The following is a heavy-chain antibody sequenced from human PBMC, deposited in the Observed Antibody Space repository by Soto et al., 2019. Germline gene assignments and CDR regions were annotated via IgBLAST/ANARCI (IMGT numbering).Heavy chain of an antibody. D-gene: IGHD2-2*01. CDR3: ARVRDIVVVPAANDY. J-gene: IGHJ4*02. V-gene: IGHV3-21*01. Sequence: GGSLRLSCAASGFTFSSYSMNWVRQAPGKGLEWVSSISSSSSYIYYADSVKGRFTISRDNAKNSLYLQMNSLRAEDTAVYYCARVRDIVVVPAANDYWGQGTLVTVSS. CDR1: GFTFSSYS. CDR2: ISSSSSYI.